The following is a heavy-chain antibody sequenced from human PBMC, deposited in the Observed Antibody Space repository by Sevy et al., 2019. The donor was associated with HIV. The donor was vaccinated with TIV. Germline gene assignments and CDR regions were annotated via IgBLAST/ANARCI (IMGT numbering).Heavy chain of an antibody. Sequence: GGSLRLSCAASGFTFDDYAMHWVRQGPGKGLEWVSGISWNSGSIGYADSVKGRFTISRDNAKNSLYLQMNSLSAEDTALYYCAKDMAPYYCYGMDVWGQGTTVTVSS. D-gene: IGHD5-12*01. V-gene: IGHV3-9*01. CDR1: GFTFDDYA. CDR3: AKDMAPYYCYGMDV. J-gene: IGHJ6*02. CDR2: ISWNSGSI.